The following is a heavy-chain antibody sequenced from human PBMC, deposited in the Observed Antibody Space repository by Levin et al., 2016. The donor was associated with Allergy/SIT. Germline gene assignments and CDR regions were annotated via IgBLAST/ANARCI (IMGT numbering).Heavy chain of an antibody. J-gene: IGHJ6*02. CDR2: IYSGGST. V-gene: IGHV3-53*04. D-gene: IGHD3-22*01. Sequence: VRQAPGKGLEWVSVIYSGGSTYYADSVKGRFTISRHNSKNTLYLQMNSLRAEDTAVYYCARGYGSSGYYYYYGMDVWGQGTTVTVSS. CDR3: ARGYGSSGYYYYYGMDV.